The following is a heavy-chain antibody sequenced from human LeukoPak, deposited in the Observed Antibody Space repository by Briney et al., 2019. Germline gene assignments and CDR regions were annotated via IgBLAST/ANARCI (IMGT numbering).Heavy chain of an antibody. V-gene: IGHV1-8*03. CDR1: GYTFTGYY. CDR3: ARGGGYDLVYYMDV. D-gene: IGHD5-12*01. CDR2: MNPNSGNT. J-gene: IGHJ6*03. Sequence: ASVKVSCKASGYTFTGYYMHWVRQAPGQGLEWMGWMNPNSGNTGYAQKFQGRVTITRNTSISTAYMELSSLRSEDTAVYYCARGGGYDLVYYMDVWGKGTTVTVSS.